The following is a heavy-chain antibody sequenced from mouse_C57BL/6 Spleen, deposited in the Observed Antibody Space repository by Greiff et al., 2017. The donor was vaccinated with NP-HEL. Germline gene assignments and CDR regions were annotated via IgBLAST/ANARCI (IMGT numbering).Heavy chain of an antibody. Sequence: VQLQQSGAELASPGASVTLSCKASGYTFTDHIMNWVKKRPGQGLEWIGRIYPVSGETNYNQKFMGKATLTVDTSSSTAYMELHRLTSEDSAVYFCARGTTVGAMDYWGQGTSVTVSS. CDR2: IYPVSGET. D-gene: IGHD1-1*01. CDR3: ARGTTVGAMDY. CDR1: GYTFTDHI. J-gene: IGHJ4*01. V-gene: IGHV1-11*01.